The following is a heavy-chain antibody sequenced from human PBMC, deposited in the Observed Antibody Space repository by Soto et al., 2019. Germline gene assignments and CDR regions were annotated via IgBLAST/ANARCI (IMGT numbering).Heavy chain of an antibody. CDR2: IIPIFGTA. Sequence: GASVKVSGKASGGTFSSYAISWVRQAPGQGLEWMGGIIPIFGTANYAQKFQDRVTMTADQSTSTPYMELSSPRSEDTAVYCCARESPLCGNDQYYCGMDVWGQGTTVTVSS. V-gene: IGHV1-69*13. CDR3: ARESPLCGNDQYYCGMDV. J-gene: IGHJ6*02. D-gene: IGHD1-1*01. CDR1: GGTFSSYA.